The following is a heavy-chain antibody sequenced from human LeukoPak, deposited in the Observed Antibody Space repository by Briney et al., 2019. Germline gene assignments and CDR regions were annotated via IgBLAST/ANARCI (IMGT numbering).Heavy chain of an antibody. CDR2: INQDGSET. CDR1: GFIFSTYW. V-gene: IGHV3-7*05. J-gene: IGHJ3*01. CDR3: VRGFDGYFGFDL. D-gene: IGHD5-24*01. Sequence: PGGSLRLSCAASGFIFSTYWMSWVRLAPGKGLEWVANINQDGSETFYVDSVKGRFTISRDNGKNSMFVQMDSLRAEDTAVYYCVRGFDGYFGFDLWGQGTMVTASS.